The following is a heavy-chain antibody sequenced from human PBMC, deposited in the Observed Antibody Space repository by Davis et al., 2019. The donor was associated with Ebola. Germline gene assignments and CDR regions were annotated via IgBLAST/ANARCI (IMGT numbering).Heavy chain of an antibody. CDR1: GGSISSYY. CDR3: ARGDYGDHFDY. V-gene: IGHV4-59*08. J-gene: IGHJ4*02. Sequence: SETLSLTCPVSGGSISSYYWSWIRQPPGKGLEWIGYIYYSGSTNYNPSLKSRVTISVDTSKNQFSLKLSSVTAADTAVYYYARGDYGDHFDYWGQGTLVTVSS. D-gene: IGHD4-17*01. CDR2: IYYSGST.